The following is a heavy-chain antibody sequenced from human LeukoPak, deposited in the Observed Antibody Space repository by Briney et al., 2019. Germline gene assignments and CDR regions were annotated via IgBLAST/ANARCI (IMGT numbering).Heavy chain of an antibody. CDR3: ARADEVAVAGFDY. CDR2: IYYSGST. V-gene: IGHV4-59*01. J-gene: IGHJ4*02. D-gene: IGHD6-19*01. CDR1: GGSISSYY. Sequence: SETLSLTCTVSGGSISSYYWSWIRQPPGKGLEWIGYIYYSGSTNHNPSLKSRVTISVDTSKNQFSLKLSSVTAADTAVYYCARADEVAVAGFDYWGQGTLVTVSS.